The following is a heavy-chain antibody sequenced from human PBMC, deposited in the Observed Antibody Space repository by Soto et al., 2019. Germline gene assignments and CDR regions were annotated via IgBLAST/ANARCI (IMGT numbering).Heavy chain of an antibody. CDR1: GFTFSSYG. CDR2: ISYDGSNK. CDR3: AKTRWLQPRGDY. Sequence: GGSLRLSCAASGFTFSSYGMHWVRQAPGKGLEWVAVISYDGSNKYYADSVKGRFTISRDNSKNTLYLQMNSLRAEDTAVYYCAKTRWLQPRGDYWGQGTLVTVSS. V-gene: IGHV3-30*18. D-gene: IGHD5-18*01. J-gene: IGHJ4*02.